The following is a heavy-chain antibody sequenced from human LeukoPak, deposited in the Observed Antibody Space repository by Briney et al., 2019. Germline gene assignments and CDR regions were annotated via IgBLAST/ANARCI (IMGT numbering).Heavy chain of an antibody. CDR1: GGSISSSSYY. Sequence: SETLSLTCTVSGGSISSSSYYWGWIRQPPGKGLEWIGSIYYSGSTYYNPSLKSRVTISVGTSKNQFSLKLSSVTAADTAVYYCAREHDDSSGWYYDDYWGQGTLVTVSS. CDR3: AREHDDSSGWYYDDY. D-gene: IGHD6-19*01. J-gene: IGHJ4*02. V-gene: IGHV4-39*07. CDR2: IYYSGST.